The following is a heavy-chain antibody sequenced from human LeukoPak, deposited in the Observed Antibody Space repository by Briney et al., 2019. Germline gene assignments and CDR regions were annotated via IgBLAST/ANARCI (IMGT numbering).Heavy chain of an antibody. D-gene: IGHD3-22*01. V-gene: IGHV4-4*07. CDR3: ARAADYFDSRGYHGDDAFDI. CDR1: GGSISSYY. Sequence: SETLSLTCSVSGGSISSYYWSWIRQPAGKGLEWIGRIYTSGSANYNPSLKGRVTMSVDTAKNQFSLKLTSVTAADTAVYYCARAADYFDSRGYHGDDAFDIWGQGTMVTVSS. CDR2: IYTSGSA. J-gene: IGHJ3*02.